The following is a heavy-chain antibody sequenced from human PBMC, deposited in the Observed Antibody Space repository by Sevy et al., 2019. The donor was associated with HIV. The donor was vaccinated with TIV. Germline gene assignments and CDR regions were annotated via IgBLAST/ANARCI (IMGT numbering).Heavy chain of an antibody. V-gene: IGHV4-34*01. CDR1: GGSFSGYY. J-gene: IGHJ4*02. D-gene: IGHD2-8*01. CDR3: ARGLTGPRLED. CDR2: INDRGDT. Sequence: SETLSLTCAVNGGSFSGYYWTWIRQSPGKGLEWIGEINDRGDTSYNPSLKSRATMSVDTSKSQFSLKLTSVTAADMAFYYCARGLTGPRLEDWGQGTLVTVSS.